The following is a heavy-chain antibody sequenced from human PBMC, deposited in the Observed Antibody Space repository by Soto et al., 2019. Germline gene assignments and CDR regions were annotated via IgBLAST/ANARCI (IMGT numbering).Heavy chain of an antibody. CDR2: IWYDGSNK. V-gene: IGHV3-33*01. Sequence: XGSRRLSCVAAGFTFSGYVMPWVRQAPGKGLEWVAVIWYDGSNKYYADSVKGRFTISRDNSKNTLYLQMNSLRAEDTAVYYCARDRGCNDDYWGQGTLVTVSS. CDR3: ARDRGCNDDY. D-gene: IGHD1-1*01. CDR1: GFTFSGYV. J-gene: IGHJ4*02.